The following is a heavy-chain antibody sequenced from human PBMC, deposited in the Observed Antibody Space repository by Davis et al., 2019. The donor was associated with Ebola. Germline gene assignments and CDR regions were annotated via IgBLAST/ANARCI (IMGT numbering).Heavy chain of an antibody. V-gene: IGHV3-48*02. CDR1: GFTFSSYS. CDR2: ISSSSSTI. CDR3: AREGTAENYYYYMDV. D-gene: IGHD1/OR15-1a*01. Sequence: GESLKISCAASGFTFSSYSMNWVRQAPGKGLEWVSSISSSSSTIFYADSVKGRFTISRDNAKNSLYLQMNSLRDEDTAVYYCAREGTAENYYYYMDVWGKGTTVTVSS. J-gene: IGHJ6*03.